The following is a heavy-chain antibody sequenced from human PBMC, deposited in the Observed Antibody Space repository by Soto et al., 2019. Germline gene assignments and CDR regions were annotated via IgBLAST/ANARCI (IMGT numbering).Heavy chain of an antibody. J-gene: IGHJ4*02. V-gene: IGHV3-23*01. D-gene: IGHD6-13*01. CDR1: GFTFSSYA. CDR2: ISGSGDST. CDR3: ARRGPGTYFDY. Sequence: EVQLLDSGGGLVQPGGSLRLSCAASGFTFSSYAMNWVRQAPGKGLEWVSVISGSGDSTYYADSVKGRFTISRDNSKNTLYRQMNSLGTEDTAVYYCARRGPGTYFDYWGQGTLVTVSS.